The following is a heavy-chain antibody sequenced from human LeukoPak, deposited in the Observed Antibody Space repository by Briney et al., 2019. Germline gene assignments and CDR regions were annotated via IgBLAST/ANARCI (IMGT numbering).Heavy chain of an antibody. CDR1: GGSISSSSYY. Sequence: PSETLSLTCTVSGGSISSSSYYWGWIRQPPGKGLEWIGSIYYSGSTYYNPSLKSRVTISVDTSKNQFSLKLSSVTAADTAVYYCARTLTIFGVVISYFDYWGQGTLVTVSS. CDR3: ARTLTIFGVVISYFDY. CDR2: IYYSGST. J-gene: IGHJ4*02. D-gene: IGHD3-3*01. V-gene: IGHV4-39*01.